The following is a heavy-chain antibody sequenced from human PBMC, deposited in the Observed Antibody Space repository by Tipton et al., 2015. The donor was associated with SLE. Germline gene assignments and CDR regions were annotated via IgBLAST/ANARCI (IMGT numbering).Heavy chain of an antibody. V-gene: IGHV4-34*01. J-gene: IGHJ6*02. CDR1: GGSFSGYY. CDR3: ARSPVSGYYGMDV. D-gene: IGHD3-10*01. Sequence: TLSLTCAVYGGSFSGYYWSWIRQPPGKGLEWIGEINHSGSTYYNPSLKSRVTISVDRSKNQFSLKLSSVTAADTAVYYCARSPVSGYYGMDVWGQGTTVTVSS. CDR2: INHSGST.